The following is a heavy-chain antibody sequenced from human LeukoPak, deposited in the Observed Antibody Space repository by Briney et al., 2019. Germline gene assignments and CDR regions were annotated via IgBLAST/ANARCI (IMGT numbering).Heavy chain of an antibody. CDR2: ISAYNVNT. D-gene: IGHD6-13*01. Sequence: SVKVSCKASGYTFTSYGISCVREAPGQGLEWMGWISAYNVNTNYAQKLHGRGTMTTDTSTSTDYMELRSLRSEDTAVYYCAKSHSAAAALDPWGQGTLVTVSS. CDR1: GYTFTSYG. V-gene: IGHV1-18*04. CDR3: AKSHSAAAALDP. J-gene: IGHJ5*02.